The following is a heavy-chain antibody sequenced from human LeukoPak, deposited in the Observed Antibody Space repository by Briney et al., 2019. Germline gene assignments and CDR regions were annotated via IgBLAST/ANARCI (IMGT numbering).Heavy chain of an antibody. CDR2: INHSGST. J-gene: IGHJ4*02. CDR3: ARQRGYSGYDF. Sequence: SETLSLTCAVYGGSFSGYYWSWIRQPPGKGLEWIGEINHSGSTNYNPSLKSRVTISVDTSKNQFSLKLSSVTAADTAVYYCARQRGYSGYDFWGQGTLVAVSS. D-gene: IGHD5-12*01. CDR1: GGSFSGYY. V-gene: IGHV4-34*01.